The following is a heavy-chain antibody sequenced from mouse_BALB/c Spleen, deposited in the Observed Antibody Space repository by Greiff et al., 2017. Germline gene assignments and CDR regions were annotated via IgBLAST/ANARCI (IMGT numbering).Heavy chain of an antibody. CDR2: ISYDGSN. CDR3: ARDGNYDYAMDY. CDR1: GYSITSGYY. D-gene: IGHD2-1*01. V-gene: IGHV3-6*02. J-gene: IGHJ4*01. Sequence: EVQVVESGPGLVKPSQSLSLTCSVTGYSITSGYYWNWIRQFPGNKLEWMGYISYDGSNNYNPSLKNRISITRDTSKNQFFLKLNSVTTEDTATYYCARDGNYDYAMDYWGQGTSVTVSS.